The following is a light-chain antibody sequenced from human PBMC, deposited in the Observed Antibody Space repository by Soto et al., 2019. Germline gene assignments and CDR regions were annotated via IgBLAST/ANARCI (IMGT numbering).Light chain of an antibody. J-gene: IGLJ3*02. V-gene: IGLV2-23*02. Sequence: QYALTQPASVSGSPGQSITISCTGTSSDVGSYNLVSWYQQHPGKAPKLMIYEVSKRPSGVSNRFSGSKSGNTASLTISGLQAEDEADYYCCSYAGSSWVFGGGTKLTVL. CDR1: SSDVGSYNL. CDR2: EVS. CDR3: CSYAGSSWV.